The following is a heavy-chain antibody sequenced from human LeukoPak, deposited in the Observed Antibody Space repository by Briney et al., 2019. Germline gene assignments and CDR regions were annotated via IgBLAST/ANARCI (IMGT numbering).Heavy chain of an antibody. CDR3: ARDLGGYSGYD. J-gene: IGHJ4*02. V-gene: IGHV4-4*02. CDR1: GGSISNSNW. D-gene: IGHD5-12*01. Sequence: SGTLSLTCTVSGGSISNSNWWSWVRQPPGKGLDWIGEIYHSGSTNYNPSLKSRVTISVDKSKNQFSLKLTSVTAADTAVYYCARDLGGYSGYDWGQGTLVTVSS. CDR2: IYHSGST.